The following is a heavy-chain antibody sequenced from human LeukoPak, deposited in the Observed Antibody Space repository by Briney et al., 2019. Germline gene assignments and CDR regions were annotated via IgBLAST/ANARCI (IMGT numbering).Heavy chain of an antibody. D-gene: IGHD1-26*01. CDR3: ANGILLIDY. CDR1: GFTFSSYG. CDR2: ISYDGSNK. V-gene: IGHV3-30*18. J-gene: IGHJ4*02. Sequence: GGSLRLSCAASGFTFSSYGMHWVRQAPGKGLEWVAVISYDGSNKYYADSVKGRFTISRDNSKNTLYLQMNSLRAEDTAVYYCANGILLIDYWGQGTLVTVSS.